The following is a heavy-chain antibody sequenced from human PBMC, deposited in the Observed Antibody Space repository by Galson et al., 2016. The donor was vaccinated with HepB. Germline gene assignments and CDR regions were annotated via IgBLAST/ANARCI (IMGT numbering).Heavy chain of an antibody. D-gene: IGHD3-9*01. CDR2: ISGSGGII. CDR3: ARLHFDTFPSPGY. Sequence: SLRLSCAVSGFTFSSQSMNWVRQAPGKGLEWVSYISGSGGIILYAYSVKGRFTISRDDAKNSVYLEMNRLRAEDTAVYYCARLHFDTFPSPGYWGQGTLVAVSS. J-gene: IGHJ4*02. V-gene: IGHV3-48*04. CDR1: GFTFSSQS.